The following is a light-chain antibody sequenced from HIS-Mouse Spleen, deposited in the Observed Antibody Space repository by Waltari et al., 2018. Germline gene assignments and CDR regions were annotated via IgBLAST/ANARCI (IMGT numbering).Light chain of an antibody. J-gene: IGLJ2*01. CDR1: SPNTGAGYD. V-gene: IGLV1-40*01. CDR3: QSYDSSLSGVV. Sequence: QSVLTQPPSVSGAPGQRVTIPCPGSSPNTGAGYDVHWYQQLPGTAPKLLIYGNSNRPSGVPDRFSGSKSGTSASLAITGLQAEDEADYYCQSYDSSLSGVVFGGGTKLTVL. CDR2: GNS.